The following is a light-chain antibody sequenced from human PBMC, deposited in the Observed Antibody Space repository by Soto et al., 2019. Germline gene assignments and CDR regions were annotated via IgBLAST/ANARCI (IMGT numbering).Light chain of an antibody. J-gene: IGLJ1*01. CDR3: TSYTPIVTLGSV. V-gene: IGLV2-14*01. CDR1: SSDIGGYNS. Sequence: QSVLTQPASVSGSPGRSITISCTGTSSDIGGYNSVSWYQQHPGRAPRLIIYEVTNRPSGVSNRFSASKSGNTASLTISGLQAEDEADYYCTSYTPIVTLGSVFGTGTRSPS. CDR2: EVT.